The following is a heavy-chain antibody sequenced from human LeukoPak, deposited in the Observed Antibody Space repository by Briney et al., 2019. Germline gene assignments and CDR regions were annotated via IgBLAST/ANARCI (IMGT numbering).Heavy chain of an antibody. V-gene: IGHV4-30-2*01. Sequence: SETLSLTCAVSSGSISSAAYSWSWIRQPPGKGLEWIVYIYHNGTTYYNPSLKSRVTISVDRSKNPFSLWLKSVTAADTAVYYCARASYSGYPPYYYGLDVWGKGTTVTVSS. D-gene: IGHD5-12*01. CDR2: IYHNGTT. CDR3: ARASYSGYPPYYYGLDV. CDR1: SGSISSAAYS. J-gene: IGHJ6*04.